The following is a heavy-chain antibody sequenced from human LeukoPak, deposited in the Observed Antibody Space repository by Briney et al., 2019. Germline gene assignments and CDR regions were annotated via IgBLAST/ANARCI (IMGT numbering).Heavy chain of an antibody. Sequence: GASVKVSCKASGYTFTGYYMHWVRQAPGQGLEWMGWINPIFGTAKYAQNLQGRVTITADESTSIAYMELSSLRSEDTAVYYCARDRYLSQRYFDYWGQGTLVTVSS. CDR2: INPIFGTA. D-gene: IGHD1-1*01. J-gene: IGHJ4*02. CDR1: GYTFTGYY. CDR3: ARDRYLSQRYFDY. V-gene: IGHV1-69*13.